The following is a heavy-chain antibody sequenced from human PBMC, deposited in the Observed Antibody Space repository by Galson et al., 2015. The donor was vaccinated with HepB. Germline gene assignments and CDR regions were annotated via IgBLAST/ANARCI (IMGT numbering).Heavy chain of an antibody. Sequence: SVKVSCKASGYTFTSYGISWVRQAPGQGLEWMGWISAYNGNTNYAQKLQGRVTMTTDTSTSTAYMELRSLRSDDTAVYYCARVVKGSGWPLGDWFDPWGQGTLVTVSS. J-gene: IGHJ5*02. D-gene: IGHD6-19*01. V-gene: IGHV1-18*01. CDR3: ARVVKGSGWPLGDWFDP. CDR2: ISAYNGNT. CDR1: GYTFTSYG.